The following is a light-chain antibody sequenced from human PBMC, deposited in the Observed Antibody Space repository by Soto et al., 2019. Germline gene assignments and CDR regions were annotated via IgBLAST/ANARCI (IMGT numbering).Light chain of an antibody. J-gene: IGKJ1*01. CDR2: GSY. CDR1: QSIKTY. Sequence: DIRMTQSPSSLSACVGDRVSITCRASQSIKTYLNWYQQKPGKDPKLLIYGSYNLQSGVPPRFSGTGSGTDFTLIISSLQPEDFATYFCQQSYFIPWTFGQGTKV. CDR3: QQSYFIPWT. V-gene: IGKV1-39*01.